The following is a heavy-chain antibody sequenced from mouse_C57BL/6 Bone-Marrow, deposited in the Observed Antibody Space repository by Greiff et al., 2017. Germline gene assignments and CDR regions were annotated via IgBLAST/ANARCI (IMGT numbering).Heavy chain of an antibody. J-gene: IGHJ3*01. CDR1: GYTFTEYT. V-gene: IGHV1-62-2*01. Sequence: QVHVKQSGAELVKPGASVKLSCKASGYTFTEYTIHWVKQRSGQGLEWIGWFYPGSGSIKYNEKFKDKATLTADKSSSTVYMALSRLTSEDSAVYFCARHEDGSSQAWFAYWGQGTLVTVSA. CDR2: FYPGSGSI. CDR3: ARHEDGSSQAWFAY. D-gene: IGHD1-1*01.